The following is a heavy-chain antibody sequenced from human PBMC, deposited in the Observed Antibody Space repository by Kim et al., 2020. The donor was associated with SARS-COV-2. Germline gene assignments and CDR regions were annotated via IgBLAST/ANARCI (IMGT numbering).Heavy chain of an antibody. V-gene: IGHV3-53*01. CDR3: ARNSFKRAGSCYSYSGMDV. CDR2: IYSGGDT. CDR1: GLNVGTNY. D-gene: IGHD2-21*01. Sequence: GGSLRLSCAVSGLNVGTNYMSWVRQAPGKGLEWVSLIYSGGDTYYADSVQGRFTISRDNSKDTLFLQMNDLRAEDTAVYYCARNSFKRAGSCYSYSGMDV. J-gene: IGHJ6*01.